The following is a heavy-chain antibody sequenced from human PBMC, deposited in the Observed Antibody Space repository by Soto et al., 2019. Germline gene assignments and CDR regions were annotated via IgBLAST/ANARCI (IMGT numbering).Heavy chain of an antibody. V-gene: IGHV4-39*01. D-gene: IGHD3-10*01. J-gene: IGHJ6*02. Sequence: PSETLSLTCTVSGGSISSSSYYWGWIRQPPGKGLEWIGSIYYSGSTYYNPSLKSRVTISVDTSKNQFSLKLSSVTAADTAVYYCARLLASYYGSGSYYYYYGMDVWGQGTTVTVSS. CDR2: IYYSGST. CDR1: GGSISSSSYY. CDR3: ARLLASYYGSGSYYYYYGMDV.